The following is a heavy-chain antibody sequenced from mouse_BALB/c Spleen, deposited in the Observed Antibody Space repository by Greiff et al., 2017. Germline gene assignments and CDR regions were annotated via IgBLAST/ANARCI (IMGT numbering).Heavy chain of an antibody. Sequence: EVQLKQSGPELVKPGASVKMSCKASGYTFTSYVMHWVKQKPGQGLEWIGYINPYNDGTKYNEKFKGKATLTSDKSSSTAYMELSSLTSEDSAVYYCARSTMITTVDYWGQGTTLTVSS. CDR1: GYTFTSYV. J-gene: IGHJ2*01. V-gene: IGHV1-14*01. CDR2: INPYNDGT. D-gene: IGHD2-4*01. CDR3: ARSTMITTVDY.